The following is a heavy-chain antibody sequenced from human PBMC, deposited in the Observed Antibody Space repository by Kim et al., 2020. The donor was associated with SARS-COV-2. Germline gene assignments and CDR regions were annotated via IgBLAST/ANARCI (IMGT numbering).Heavy chain of an antibody. CDR3: AKDLGGDYVDWFDP. J-gene: IGHJ5*02. CDR2: ISYDGSNK. D-gene: IGHD4-17*01. Sequence: GGSLRLSCAASGFTFSSYGMHWVRQAPGKGLEWVAVISYDGSNKYYADSVKGRFTISRDNSKNTLYLQMNSLRAEDTAVYYCAKDLGGDYVDWFDPWGQG. CDR1: GFTFSSYG. V-gene: IGHV3-30*18.